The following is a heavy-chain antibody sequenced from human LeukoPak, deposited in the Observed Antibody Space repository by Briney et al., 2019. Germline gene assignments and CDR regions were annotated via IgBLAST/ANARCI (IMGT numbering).Heavy chain of an antibody. Sequence: SETLSLTCAVYGGSFSGYYWSWIRQPPGKGLEWIGEINRSGSTNYNPSLKSRVTISVDTSKNQFSLKLSSVAAADTAVYYCARGPASYYYGMDVWGQGTTVTVSS. CDR2: INRSGST. CDR3: ARGPASYYYGMDV. V-gene: IGHV4-34*01. CDR1: GGSFSGYY. J-gene: IGHJ6*02.